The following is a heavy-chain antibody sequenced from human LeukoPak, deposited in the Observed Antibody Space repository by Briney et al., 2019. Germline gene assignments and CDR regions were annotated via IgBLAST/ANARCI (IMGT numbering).Heavy chain of an antibody. CDR3: ARERRVRGVIRYFDY. CDR1: GFTFSSYA. J-gene: IGHJ4*02. Sequence: GGSLRLSCAASGFTFSSYAMHWVRQAPGKGLEWVAVISYDGSNKYYADSVKGRFTISRDNAKNSLYLQMNSLRAEDTAVYYCARERRVRGVIRYFDYWGQGTLVTVSS. CDR2: ISYDGSNK. D-gene: IGHD3-10*01. V-gene: IGHV3-30*04.